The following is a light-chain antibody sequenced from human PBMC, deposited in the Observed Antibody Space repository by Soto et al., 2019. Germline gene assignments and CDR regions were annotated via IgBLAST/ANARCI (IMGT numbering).Light chain of an antibody. CDR2: VAS. V-gene: IGKV1-39*01. CDR3: QQSYSSPTWT. Sequence: DSQMTPSPSSLSASVGDGVTITCRASQSIGISLNWYQQRPGKAPKLLVFVASSLQSGVPSRFSGSGSGTDFTLTISSLHPEDFATYYCQQSYSSPTWTFGQGTKVEIK. CDR1: QSIGIS. J-gene: IGKJ1*01.